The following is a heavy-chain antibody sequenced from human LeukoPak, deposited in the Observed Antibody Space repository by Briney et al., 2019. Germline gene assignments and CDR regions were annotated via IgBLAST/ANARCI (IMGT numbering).Heavy chain of an antibody. Sequence: GGSLRLSCAASGFTFSSYAMSWVRQAPGKGLEWVSAISGSGGSTYYADSVKGRFTISRDNSKNTLYLQMNSLRAEDTAVYYCAEAGYCSSTSCPPGDYYYYYGMDVWGKGTTVTVSS. V-gene: IGHV3-23*01. CDR1: GFTFSSYA. CDR3: AEAGYCSSTSCPPGDYYYYYGMDV. J-gene: IGHJ6*04. D-gene: IGHD2-2*01. CDR2: ISGSGGST.